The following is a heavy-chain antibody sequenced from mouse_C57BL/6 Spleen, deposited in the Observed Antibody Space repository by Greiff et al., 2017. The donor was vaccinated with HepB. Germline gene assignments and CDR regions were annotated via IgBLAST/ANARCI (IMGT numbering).Heavy chain of an antibody. D-gene: IGHD2-5*01. CDR1: GYTFTSYW. CDR3: ARDYSNPYFDV. J-gene: IGHJ1*03. V-gene: IGHV1-7*01. Sequence: VQLQQSGAELAKPGASVKLSCKASGYTFTSYWMHWVKQRPGQGLEWIGYINPSSGYTKYNQKFKDKATLTADKSSSTAYMQLISLTYEDSVVYYCARDYSNPYFDVWGTGTTVTVSS. CDR2: INPSSGYT.